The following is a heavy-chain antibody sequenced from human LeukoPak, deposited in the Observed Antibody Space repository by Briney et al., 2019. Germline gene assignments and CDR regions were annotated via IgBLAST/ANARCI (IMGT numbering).Heavy chain of an antibody. CDR2: VSYDGSNT. CDR3: AKDPSLRTTLPL. CDR1: GFTFVHYG. J-gene: IGHJ4*02. V-gene: IGHV3-30*18. Sequence: GGSLRLSCATSGFTFVHYGMHWVRQAPGKGLERVALVSYDGSNTYHANSVKGRFTISRDNSKNTLYLQMNSLRTEDTAVYYCAKDPSLRTTLPLWGQGTLVTVSS. D-gene: IGHD1-7*01.